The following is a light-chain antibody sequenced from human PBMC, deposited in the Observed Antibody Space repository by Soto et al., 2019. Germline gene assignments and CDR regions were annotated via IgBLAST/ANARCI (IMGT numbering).Light chain of an antibody. J-gene: IGLJ1*01. CDR3: SSYTSSTTYV. Sequence: QSALTQPASVSGSPGQSITISCTGTSSDVGGYNYVSWYQQHPGKAPKLMIYEVSNRPSGVSNRFSGSKSGNTASLTISGLQAEDEAHYYCSSYTSSTTYVFGTGTKVTLL. CDR1: SSDVGGYNY. V-gene: IGLV2-14*01. CDR2: EVS.